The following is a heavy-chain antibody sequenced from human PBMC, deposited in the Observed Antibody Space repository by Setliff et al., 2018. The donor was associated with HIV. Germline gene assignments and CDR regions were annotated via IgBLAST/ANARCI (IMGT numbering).Heavy chain of an antibody. J-gene: IGHJ4*02. D-gene: IGHD6-19*01. CDR3: ARGVRDNSGWSSYYFDY. Sequence: SETLSLTCAVYGGSFSGYYWSLIRQPPGKGLEWIGEVTHSGRTNYNPSLESRVTTSVDTSKKQFSLRLTSVTAADTAVYYCARGVRDNSGWSSYYFDYWGQGTLVTVSS. V-gene: IGHV4-34*01. CDR1: GGSFSGYY. CDR2: VTHSGRT.